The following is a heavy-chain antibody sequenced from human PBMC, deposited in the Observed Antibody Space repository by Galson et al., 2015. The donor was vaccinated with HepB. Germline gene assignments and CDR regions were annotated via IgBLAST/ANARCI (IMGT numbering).Heavy chain of an antibody. D-gene: IGHD3-10*01. J-gene: IGHJ6*03. V-gene: IGHV3-11*01. CDR3: ARGGWGSGSYYWTYYYYYMDV. CDR2: ISSSGSTI. Sequence: SLRLSCAASGFTFSDYHMSWIRQAPGKGLEWVSYISSSGSTIYYADSVKGRFTISRDNAKNSLYLQMNSLRAEDTAVYYCARGGWGSGSYYWTYYYYYMDVWGKGTTVTVSS. CDR1: GFTFSDYH.